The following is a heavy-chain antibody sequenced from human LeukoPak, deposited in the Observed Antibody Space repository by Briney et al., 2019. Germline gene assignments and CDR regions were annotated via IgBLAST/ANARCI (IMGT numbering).Heavy chain of an antibody. J-gene: IGHJ4*02. D-gene: IGHD5-18*01. V-gene: IGHV3-21*04. CDR2: ISRSSNYK. CDR3: ARAWTGYSYGDY. CDR1: GFTFSSYS. Sequence: GGSLRLSCAASGFTFSSYSMNWVRQAPGKGLEWVSSISRSSNYKYYADSVKGRFTISRDNAKNSLYLQMNSLRAEDTAVYYCARAWTGYSYGDYWGQGTLVTVSS.